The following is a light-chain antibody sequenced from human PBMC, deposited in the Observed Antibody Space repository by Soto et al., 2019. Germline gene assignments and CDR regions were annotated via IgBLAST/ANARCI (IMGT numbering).Light chain of an antibody. CDR2: GAS. Sequence: EIVLTQSPGTLSLSPGERATLSFRASQSVSNNYLAWYQQKPGQAPRLLIYGASNRATGIPDRFSGSGSGTDFILTISRLEPEDLAVYYCQRYGSSGTFGQGTKVDI. CDR1: QSVSNNY. V-gene: IGKV3-20*01. J-gene: IGKJ1*01. CDR3: QRYGSSGT.